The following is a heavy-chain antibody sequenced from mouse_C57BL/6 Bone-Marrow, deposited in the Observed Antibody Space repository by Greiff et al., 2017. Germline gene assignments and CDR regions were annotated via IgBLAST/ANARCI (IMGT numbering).Heavy chain of an antibody. CDR3: ARGMTAQATWAWFAY. Sequence: QVQLQQSGAELARPGASVKLSCKASGYTFTSYGISWVKQRTGQGLEWIGEIYPRSGNTYYNEKFEGKATLTADKSSSTAYMELRSLTSEDSAVYFCARGMTAQATWAWFAYWGQGTLVTVSA. D-gene: IGHD3-2*02. J-gene: IGHJ3*01. V-gene: IGHV1-81*01. CDR2: IYPRSGNT. CDR1: GYTFTSYG.